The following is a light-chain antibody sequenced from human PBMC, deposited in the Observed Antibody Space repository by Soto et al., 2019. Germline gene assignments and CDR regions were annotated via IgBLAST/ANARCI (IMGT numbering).Light chain of an antibody. Sequence: DIQMTQSPSSLSASFGDRVTITCRASQGIGVYLAWFQQNPGNAPKLLIYAASTLQSGVPSRFSGSGSGTDFTLTIRGLQPEDVATYYCQKYNSAPLTFGGGTKVEIK. J-gene: IGKJ4*01. CDR3: QKYNSAPLT. CDR1: QGIGVY. V-gene: IGKV1-27*01. CDR2: AAS.